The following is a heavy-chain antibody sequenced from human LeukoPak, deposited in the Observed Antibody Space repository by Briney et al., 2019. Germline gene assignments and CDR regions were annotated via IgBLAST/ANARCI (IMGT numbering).Heavy chain of an antibody. Sequence: SETLSLTCAVYGGSFSGYYWSWIRQPPRKGLEWIGEINHSGSTNYNPSLKSRVTISVDTSKNQFSLKLSSVTAADTAVYYCARGPPYYYGSGTHPFDLWGRGTLVTVSS. CDR3: ARGPPYYYGSGTHPFDL. V-gene: IGHV4-34*01. J-gene: IGHJ2*01. D-gene: IGHD3-10*01. CDR2: INHSGST. CDR1: GGSFSGYY.